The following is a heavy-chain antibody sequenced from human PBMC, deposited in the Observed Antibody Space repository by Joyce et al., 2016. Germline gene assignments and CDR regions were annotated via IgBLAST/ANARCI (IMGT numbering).Heavy chain of an antibody. CDR2: INPNRGDT. Sequence: QVQLGESGAEVKKPGASVKVSCKASGYTFTAYYIHWVRQAPGQGLELVGCINPNRGDTNYAEKYQGRVTMTRRTSSSTAYMELSSLGSDDTAGYFCAREKLLVVRNYYYYMDIWGKGTPVTVPS. D-gene: IGHD3-22*01. CDR3: AREKLLVVRNYYYYMDI. CDR1: GYTFTAYY. V-gene: IGHV1-2*02. J-gene: IGHJ6*03.